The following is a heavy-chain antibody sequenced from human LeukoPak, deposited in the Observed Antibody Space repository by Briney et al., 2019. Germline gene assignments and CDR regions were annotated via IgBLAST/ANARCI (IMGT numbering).Heavy chain of an antibody. CDR2: TYYRSKWYN. CDR3: AAAGGSYHWPDP. V-gene: IGHV6-1*01. CDR1: GDSVSSNIAT. J-gene: IGHJ5*02. Sequence: SQTLSLTCAISGDSVSSNIATWNWVRQSPSRGLEWLGRTYYRSKWYNDYAVSMKGRMTINPDTSKNQFSLQLNSVTPEDTGVYYCAAAGGSYHWPDPWGQGTLVTVSS. D-gene: IGHD1-26*01.